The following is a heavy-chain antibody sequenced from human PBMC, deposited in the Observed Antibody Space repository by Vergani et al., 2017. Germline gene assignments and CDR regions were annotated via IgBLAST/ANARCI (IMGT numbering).Heavy chain of an antibody. CDR1: GGSFSGYY. CDR2: INHSGST. J-gene: IGHJ4*02. D-gene: IGHD3-3*01. Sequence: QVQLQQWGAGLLKPSETLSLTCAVYGGSFSGYYWSWIRQPPGKGLEWIGEINHSGSTNYNPSLKSRVTISVDTSKNQFSLKLSSVTAADTAVYYCARGPQAIFGVVIKNLGGGDYWGQGTLVTVSS. V-gene: IGHV4-34*01. CDR3: ARGPQAIFGVVIKNLGGGDY.